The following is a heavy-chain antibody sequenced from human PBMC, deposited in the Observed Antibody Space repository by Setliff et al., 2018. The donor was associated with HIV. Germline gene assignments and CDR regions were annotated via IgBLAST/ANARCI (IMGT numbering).Heavy chain of an antibody. Sequence: GSLRLSCAASGFTFSSFGMHWVRQAPGKGLEWVSTISADGERTYYPDSVKGRFTISRDNSNNALHLQMHSLTAEDTAVYYCAISRGVSSILTDHYFYNWGQGTLVTVSS. V-gene: IGHV3-23*01. CDR2: ISADGERT. CDR3: AISRGVSSILTDHYFYN. J-gene: IGHJ4*02. D-gene: IGHD3-9*01. CDR1: GFTFSSFG.